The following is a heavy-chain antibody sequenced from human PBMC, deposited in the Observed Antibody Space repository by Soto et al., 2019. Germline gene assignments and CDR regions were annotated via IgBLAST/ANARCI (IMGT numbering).Heavy chain of an antibody. Sequence: QVQLQESGPGLVKPSETLSLTCTVSGGSISSYYWSWIRQPPGKGLEWIGYIYYSGSTNYNPSLNSRVTISVDTSKNQFSLRLSSVTAADTAVYYCARDWGSCVGDCKYNWCDPWGQGTLVTVSS. CDR1: GGSISSYY. V-gene: IGHV4-59*01. D-gene: IGHD2-21*02. J-gene: IGHJ5*02. CDR2: IYYSGST. CDR3: ARDWGSCVGDCKYNWCDP.